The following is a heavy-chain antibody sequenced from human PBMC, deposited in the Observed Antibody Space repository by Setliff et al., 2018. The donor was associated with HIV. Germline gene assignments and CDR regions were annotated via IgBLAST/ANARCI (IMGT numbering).Heavy chain of an antibody. D-gene: IGHD1-1*01. CDR2: IYYSGST. CDR3: ARGRDPNWNYDMDV. V-gene: IGHV4-31*03. CDR1: GGSISSGGYH. J-gene: IGHJ6*03. Sequence: SETLSLTCTVSGGSISSGGYHWSWIRQHPGKGLEWIGFIYYSGSTYYNPSLKSRVTISVDTSKNQFSLKLRSVTAADTAVFYCARGRDPNWNYDMDVWGQGTTVTVSS.